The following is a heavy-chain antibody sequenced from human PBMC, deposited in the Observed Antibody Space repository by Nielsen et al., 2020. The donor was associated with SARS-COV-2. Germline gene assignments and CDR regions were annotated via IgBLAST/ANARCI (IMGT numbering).Heavy chain of an antibody. J-gene: IGHJ4*02. CDR1: GFTFSTYG. D-gene: IGHD3-10*01. CDR3: VKDSVWLGELRTPDMNN. CDR2: ISYDGSDE. V-gene: IGHV3-30*18. Sequence: GESLKISCAASGFTFSTYGIHWVRQAPGKGLEWVATISYDGSDEHYADSVKGRFTISRDNSRNTVSLQMNSLSAEDTALYYCVKDSVWLGELRTPDMNNWGRGTLVTVSS.